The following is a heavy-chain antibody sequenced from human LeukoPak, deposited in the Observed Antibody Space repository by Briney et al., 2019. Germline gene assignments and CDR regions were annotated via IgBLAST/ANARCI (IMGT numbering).Heavy chain of an antibody. Sequence: MTSETLSLTCTVSGGSISSSSYYWGWIRQPPGKGLEWIGSIYYSGSTYYNPSLKSRVTISVDTSKNQFSLKLSSVTAADTAAYYCARHFRVAELLWFGELLDYFDYWGQGTLVTVSS. CDR3: ARHFRVAELLWFGELLDYFDY. CDR2: IYYSGST. CDR1: GGSISSSSYY. J-gene: IGHJ4*02. D-gene: IGHD3-10*01. V-gene: IGHV4-39*01.